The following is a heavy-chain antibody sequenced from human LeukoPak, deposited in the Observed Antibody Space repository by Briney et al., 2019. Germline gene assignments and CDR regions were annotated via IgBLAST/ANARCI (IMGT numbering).Heavy chain of an antibody. CDR1: GDSISSGNYY. CDR3: ARDYDSSGYRSGAFDI. D-gene: IGHD3-22*01. V-gene: IGHV4-39*07. CDR2: LYYSGTT. Sequence: PSETPSLTCSVSGDSISSGNYYWGWIRQPPGKGLEWIGNLYYSGTTYYNPSFKSRVTISVDTSKNQFSLKLSSVTAADTAVYYCARDYDSSGYRSGAFDIWGQGTMVTVSS. J-gene: IGHJ3*02.